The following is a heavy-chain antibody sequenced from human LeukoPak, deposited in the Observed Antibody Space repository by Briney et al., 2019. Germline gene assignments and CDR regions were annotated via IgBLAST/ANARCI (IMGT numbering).Heavy chain of an antibody. J-gene: IGHJ4*02. V-gene: IGHV3-11*01. Sequence: PGGSLRLSCAASGSTFSDYYMSWIRQAPGKGLEWVSYISSSGSTIYYADSVKGRFTISRDNAKNSLYLQMNSLRAEDTAVYYCARVLRDGYNYGYYFDYWGQGTLVTVSS. CDR1: GSTFSDYY. CDR2: ISSSGSTI. D-gene: IGHD5-24*01. CDR3: ARVLRDGYNYGYYFDY.